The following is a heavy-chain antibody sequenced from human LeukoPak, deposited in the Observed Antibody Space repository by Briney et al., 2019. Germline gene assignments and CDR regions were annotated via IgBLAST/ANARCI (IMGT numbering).Heavy chain of an antibody. Sequence: PGGSLRLSCAASGFTFSSYAMHWVRQAPGKGLEWVSSIGTSSIYIYYADSMKGRFTISRDNAKKSLYLQMNSLRAEDTAVYYCARGHGVVAASDDAFDIWGQGTMVTVSS. J-gene: IGHJ3*02. CDR3: ARGHGVVAASDDAFDI. D-gene: IGHD2-2*01. CDR2: IGTSSIYI. V-gene: IGHV3-21*01. CDR1: GFTFSSYA.